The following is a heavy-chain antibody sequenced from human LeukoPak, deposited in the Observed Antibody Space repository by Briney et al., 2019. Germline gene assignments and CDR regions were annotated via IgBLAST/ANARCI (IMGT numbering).Heavy chain of an antibody. D-gene: IGHD2-2*01. J-gene: IGHJ4*02. CDR2: IYASGST. V-gene: IGHV4-4*07. Sequence: KPSETLSLTCTVSGGSISSYYWGWIRQPAGKGLEWIGRIYASGSTNYNPSLNSRVTMSIDTSSNQFSLKLTSVTAADTAVYYCARFSCSTGCSPEDYWGQGTLVTVSS. CDR3: ARFSCSTGCSPEDY. CDR1: GGSISSYY.